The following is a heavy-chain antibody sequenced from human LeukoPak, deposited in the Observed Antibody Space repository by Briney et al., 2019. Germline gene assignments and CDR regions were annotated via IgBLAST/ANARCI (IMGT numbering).Heavy chain of an antibody. CDR2: INPNSGGT. CDR3: ARDERAYYYMDV. CDR1: GYTFTGYY. J-gene: IGHJ6*03. Sequence: ASVKVSCKASGYTFTGYYMLGVRQAPGQGLEWMGRINPNSGGTNYAQVFQGRVTMTRDTYISTAYMELSRLRSDDTAVYYCARDERAYYYMDVWGKGTTVTVSS. V-gene: IGHV1-2*06.